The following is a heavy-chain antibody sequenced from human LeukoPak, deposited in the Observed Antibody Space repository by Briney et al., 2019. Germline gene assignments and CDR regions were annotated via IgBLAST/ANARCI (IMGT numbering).Heavy chain of an antibody. D-gene: IGHD3-22*01. V-gene: IGHV4-28*05. CDR2: IYYSGSI. CDR3: ASYDKGGFDY. Sequence: SETLSLTCTVSGYSISSINWWGWIRQPPGKGLEWIGYIYYSGSIYYNPSLKSRVTMSVDTSKNQFSLKLSSVTAVDTAVYYCASYDKGGFDYWGQGTLVTVSS. CDR1: GYSISSINW. J-gene: IGHJ4*02.